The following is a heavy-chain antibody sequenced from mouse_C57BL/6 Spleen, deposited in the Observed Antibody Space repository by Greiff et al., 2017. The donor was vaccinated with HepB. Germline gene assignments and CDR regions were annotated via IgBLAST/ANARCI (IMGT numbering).Heavy chain of an antibody. CDR3: ARRSSAAWFAY. Sequence: VQLQQHGAELVMPGASVKLSCKASGYTFTSYWMHWVKQRPGQGLEWIGEIDPSDSYTNYNQKFKGKSTLTVDKSSSTAYMQLSCLTSEDSAVYYGARRSSAAWFAYWGQGTLVTVSA. V-gene: IGHV1-69*01. CDR2: IDPSDSYT. D-gene: IGHD6-1*01. CDR1: GYTFTSYW. J-gene: IGHJ3*01.